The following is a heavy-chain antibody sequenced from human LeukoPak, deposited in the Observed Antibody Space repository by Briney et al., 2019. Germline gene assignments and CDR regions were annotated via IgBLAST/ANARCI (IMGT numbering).Heavy chain of an antibody. CDR1: GFTFSSYS. CDR3: ARALYDSSGYYFDY. J-gene: IGHJ4*02. Sequence: GGSLRLSCAASGFTFSSYSMNWVRQAPGKGLEWVSSISSSSSYINYADSVKGRFTISSDNAKNSLYLQMNSLRAEDTAAYYCARALYDSSGYYFDYWGQGTLVTVSS. V-gene: IGHV3-21*01. D-gene: IGHD3-22*01. CDR2: ISSSSSYI.